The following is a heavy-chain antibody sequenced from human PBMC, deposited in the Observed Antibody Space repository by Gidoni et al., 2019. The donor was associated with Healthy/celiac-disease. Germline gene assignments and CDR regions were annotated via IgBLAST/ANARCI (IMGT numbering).Heavy chain of an antibody. CDR3: TREPGYDILTGYSYYFDY. J-gene: IGHJ4*02. D-gene: IGHD3-9*01. V-gene: IGHV3-49*04. Sequence: EVQLVESGGGLVQPGRSLRLSCTAPGFTFGDYAMSWVRQAPGKGLEWVGFIRSKAYGGTTEYAASVKGRFTISRDDSKSIAYLQMNSLKTEDTAVYYCTREPGYDILTGYSYYFDYWGQGTLVTVSS. CDR1: GFTFGDYA. CDR2: IRSKAYGGTT.